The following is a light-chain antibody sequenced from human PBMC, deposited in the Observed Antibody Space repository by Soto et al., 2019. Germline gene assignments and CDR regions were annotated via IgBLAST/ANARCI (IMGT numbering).Light chain of an antibody. J-gene: IGKJ5*01. Sequence: EIVLTQSPATLSLSPGERATLSCRASQSVSNYLAWYQQKPGQAPRLLIYDASNRATGIPARFSGSGSGTDFPLTIRRLEPEDFAVYYCQQRSNWPPSTFGQGTRLEIK. CDR1: QSVSNY. CDR2: DAS. CDR3: QQRSNWPPST. V-gene: IGKV3-11*01.